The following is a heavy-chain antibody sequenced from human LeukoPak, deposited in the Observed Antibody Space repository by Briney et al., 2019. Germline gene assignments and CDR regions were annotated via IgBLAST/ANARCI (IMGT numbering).Heavy chain of an antibody. CDR1: GFTFSTYS. Sequence: GGSLRLSCVASGFTFSTYSMNWVRQAPGKGLEWVSYISISSSSIYYADSVRGRFTISRDNAKNSLYLQMNSLRAEDTAVYYCARERDYYDSRYDAFDIWGQGTMVTVSS. CDR3: ARERDYYDSRYDAFDI. J-gene: IGHJ3*02. D-gene: IGHD3-22*01. CDR2: ISISSSSI. V-gene: IGHV3-48*01.